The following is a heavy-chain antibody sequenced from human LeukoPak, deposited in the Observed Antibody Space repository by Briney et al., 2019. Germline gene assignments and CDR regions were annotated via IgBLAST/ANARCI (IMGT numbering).Heavy chain of an antibody. Sequence: GGSLRLSCAASGFTFSSYSTNWVRQAPGKGLEWVSYISSSSSTIYYADSVKDRFTISRDNAKNSLYLQMNSLRAEDTAVYYCARRQQAAAGSSFDYWGQGTLVTVSS. CDR3: ARRQQAAAGSSFDY. V-gene: IGHV3-48*01. D-gene: IGHD6-13*01. CDR1: GFTFSSYS. J-gene: IGHJ4*02. CDR2: ISSSSSTI.